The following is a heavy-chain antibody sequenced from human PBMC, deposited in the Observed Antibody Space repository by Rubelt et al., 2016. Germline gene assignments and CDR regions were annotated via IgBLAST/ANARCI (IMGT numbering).Heavy chain of an antibody. V-gene: IGHV4-39*07. CDR2: IYYSGST. CDR3: ARDRTPYSSAWPFDI. D-gene: IGHD6-19*01. Sequence: GKGLEWIGSIYYSGSTYYNPSLKSRVTISVDTSKNQFSLKLSSVTAADTAVYYCARDRTPYSSAWPFDIWGQGSMVTVSS. J-gene: IGHJ3*02.